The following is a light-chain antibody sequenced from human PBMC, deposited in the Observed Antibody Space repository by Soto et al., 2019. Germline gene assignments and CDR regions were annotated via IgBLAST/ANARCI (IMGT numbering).Light chain of an antibody. V-gene: IGKV1-5*03. Sequence: DIQMTQSPSTLSSSVGDRVTITCRATQSVSSWLAWYQQKPGRAPNLLIYKASSLHSGVPSRFSGSGSETEFTLTISSLQPDDVATYYCQQYSGFSRTFGQGTKVEIK. CDR3: QQYSGFSRT. CDR2: KAS. J-gene: IGKJ1*01. CDR1: QSVSSW.